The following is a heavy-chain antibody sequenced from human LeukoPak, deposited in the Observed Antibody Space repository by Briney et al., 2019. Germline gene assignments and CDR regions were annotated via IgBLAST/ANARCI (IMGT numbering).Heavy chain of an antibody. CDR2: IIPILGIA. J-gene: IGHJ1*01. CDR1: GGTFSSYA. D-gene: IGHD3-10*01. Sequence: SVKVSCKASGGTFSSYAISWVRQAPGQGLEWMGRIIPILGIANYAQKFQGRVTITADKSTSTAYMELSSLRSEDTAVYYCAGDSKGLLWFGELLARSEYFQHWGQGTLVTVSS. CDR3: AGDSKGLLWFGELLARSEYFQH. V-gene: IGHV1-69*04.